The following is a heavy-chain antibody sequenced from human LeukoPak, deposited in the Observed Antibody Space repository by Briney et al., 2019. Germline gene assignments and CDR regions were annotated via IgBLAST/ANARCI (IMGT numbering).Heavy chain of an antibody. CDR2: IYPCDSET. V-gene: IGHV5-51*01. CDR3: ARRRRNDAFDI. Sequence: GESLNIYCKGPGYSFTSYCIGWVRQTPGKGLEVMGIIYPCDSETRYGPSFQGQVTISADKSINTAYVQWSSLKASDTAMYYCARRRRNDAFDIWGQGTMVTVSS. D-gene: IGHD4-11*01. CDR1: GYSFTSYC. J-gene: IGHJ3*02.